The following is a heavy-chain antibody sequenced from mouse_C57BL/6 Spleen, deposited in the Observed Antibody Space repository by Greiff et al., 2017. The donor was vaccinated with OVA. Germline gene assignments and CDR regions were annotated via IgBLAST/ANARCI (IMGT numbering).Heavy chain of an antibody. V-gene: IGHV1-72*01. J-gene: IGHJ2*01. D-gene: IGHD1-1*01. Sequence: QVQLQQPGAELVKPGASVKLSCKASGYTFTSYWMHWVKQRPGRGLEWIGRIDPNSGGTKYNEKFKSKATLTVDKPSSPAYMQLSSLTSEDSAVYYCARGVTVVATDALDYWGQGTTLTVSS. CDR1: GYTFTSYW. CDR3: ARGVTVVATDALDY. CDR2: IDPNSGGT.